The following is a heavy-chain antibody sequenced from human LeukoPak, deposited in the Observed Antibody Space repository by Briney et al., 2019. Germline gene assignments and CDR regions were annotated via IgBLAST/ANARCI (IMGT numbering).Heavy chain of an antibody. CDR1: GGSISSSSYY. V-gene: IGHV4-39*07. CDR3: ASTLTYYYDSSGYTYYYYMDV. CDR2: IYYSGST. J-gene: IGHJ6*03. Sequence: SETLSLTCTVSGGSISSSSYYWGWIRQPPGKGLEWIGSIYYSGSTYYNPSLKSRVTISVDTSKNQFSLKLSSVTAADTAVYYCASTLTYYYDSSGYTYYYYMDVWGKGTTVTVSS. D-gene: IGHD3-22*01.